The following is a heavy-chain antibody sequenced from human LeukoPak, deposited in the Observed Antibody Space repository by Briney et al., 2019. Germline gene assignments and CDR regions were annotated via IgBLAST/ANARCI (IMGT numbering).Heavy chain of an antibody. Sequence: SETLSLTCAVYGGSFSGYYWSWIRQPPGKGLEWIGEINHSGSTNYNPSLKSRVTISVDTSKNQFSLKLSSVTAADTAVYYCARGHVLRYFDWGQGTLVTVSS. V-gene: IGHV4-34*01. CDR3: ARGHVLRYFD. CDR1: GGSFSGYY. CDR2: INHSGST. J-gene: IGHJ4*02. D-gene: IGHD3-9*01.